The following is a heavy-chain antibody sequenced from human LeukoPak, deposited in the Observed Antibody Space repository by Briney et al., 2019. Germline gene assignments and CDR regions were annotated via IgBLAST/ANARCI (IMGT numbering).Heavy chain of an antibody. CDR3: TRGSIAYYYMDV. J-gene: IGHJ6*03. D-gene: IGHD3-22*01. V-gene: IGHV4-34*01. Sequence: PSETLSLTCAVYGGSFSGYYWSWIRQPPGKGLEWIGEINHSGSTNYNPSLKSRVTISVDMPNNQFSLKMSSVTAADTAVYYCTRGSIAYYYMDVWGKGTTVTISS. CDR2: INHSGST. CDR1: GGSFSGYY.